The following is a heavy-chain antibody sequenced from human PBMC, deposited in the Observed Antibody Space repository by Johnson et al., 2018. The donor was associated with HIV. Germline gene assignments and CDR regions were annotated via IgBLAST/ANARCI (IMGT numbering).Heavy chain of an antibody. V-gene: IGHV3-30-3*01. Sequence: QVQLVESGGGLIQPGGSLRLSCAASGFIVSFNSMHWVRQAPGKGLEWVAVISYDGSNKYHADSVKGRFTISRDNAKNSLYLQMNSLRAEDTAVYYCARATMSYKVWLQLSAAFDIWGQGTMVTVSS. J-gene: IGHJ3*02. CDR1: GFIVSFNS. CDR3: ARATMSYKVWLQLSAAFDI. CDR2: ISYDGSNK. D-gene: IGHD5-24*01.